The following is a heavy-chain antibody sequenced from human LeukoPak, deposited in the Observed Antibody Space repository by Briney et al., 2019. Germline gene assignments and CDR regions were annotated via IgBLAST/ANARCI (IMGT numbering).Heavy chain of an antibody. D-gene: IGHD3-10*01. J-gene: IGHJ4*02. CDR2: ISSNGGST. CDR3: VQDLWYGEYEY. CDR1: GFTFSSYA. V-gene: IGHV3-64*01. Sequence: GGSLRLSCAASGFTFSSYAMHWVRQAPGKGLEYVSAISSNGGSTYYANSVKGRFTISRDNSKNTLYLQMNSLRGEDTATYYCVQDLWYGEYEYWGQGTLVTVSS.